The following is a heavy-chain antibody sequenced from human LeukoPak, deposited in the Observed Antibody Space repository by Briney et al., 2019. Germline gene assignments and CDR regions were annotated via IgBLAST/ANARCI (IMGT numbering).Heavy chain of an antibody. D-gene: IGHD3-10*01. Sequence: SETLSLTCTVSGGSISSSSYYWGWIRQPPEKGLEWIGSIYYSGSTNYNPSLKSRVTISVDTSKNQFSLKLRSVTAADTAVYYCVRETYYGSGSFYSFDYWGQGTLVTVSS. CDR1: GGSISSSSYY. V-gene: IGHV4-39*07. CDR3: VRETYYGSGSFYSFDY. CDR2: IYYSGST. J-gene: IGHJ4*02.